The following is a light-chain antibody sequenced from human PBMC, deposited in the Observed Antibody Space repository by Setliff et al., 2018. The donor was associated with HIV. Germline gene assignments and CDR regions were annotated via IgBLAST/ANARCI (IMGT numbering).Light chain of an antibody. CDR2: AVS. Sequence: LAQPASVSGSPGQSITISCSGTSSDVGGYRYVSWYQQFPGKAPKLIIYAVSNRPSGVSNRFSGSKSGNTASLTISGLQAEDEADYYCSSFTSSDTLVFGGGTKVTVL. CDR1: SSDVGGYRY. V-gene: IGLV2-14*01. CDR3: SSFTSSDTLV. J-gene: IGLJ3*02.